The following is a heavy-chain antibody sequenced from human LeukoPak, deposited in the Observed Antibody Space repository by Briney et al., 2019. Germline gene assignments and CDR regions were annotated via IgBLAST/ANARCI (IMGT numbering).Heavy chain of an antibody. J-gene: IGHJ6*03. CDR3: ARTRSRSGYSYYMDV. CDR2: ISPISADI. Sequence: AGSLRLSCAASGFTFTDVYMSWIRQSPRKGLEWLAYISPISADISYAVSVKGRFTISRDNAKNSLYLQMNSLRAEDTAVYYCARTRSRSGYSYYMDVWGKGTTVTVTS. D-gene: IGHD5-18*01. CDR1: GFTFTDVY. V-gene: IGHV3-11*06.